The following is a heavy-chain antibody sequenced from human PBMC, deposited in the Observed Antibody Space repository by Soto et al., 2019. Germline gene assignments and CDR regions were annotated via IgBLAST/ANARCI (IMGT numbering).Heavy chain of an antibody. D-gene: IGHD4-17*01. Sequence: QVQLVESGGGVVQPGRSLRLSCAASGFTFSSYGMHWVRQAPGKGLEWVAVISYDGSNKYYADSVKGRFTISRDNSKNTLYLQMNSLRAEDTAVYYCAKDLATVTTGWVYYYYGMDVW. V-gene: IGHV3-30*18. CDR2: ISYDGSNK. J-gene: IGHJ6*01. CDR3: AKDLATVTTGWVYYYYGMDV. CDR1: GFTFSSYG.